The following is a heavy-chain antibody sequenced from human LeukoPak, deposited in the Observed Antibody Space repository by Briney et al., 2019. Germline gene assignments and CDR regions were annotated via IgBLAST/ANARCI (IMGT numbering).Heavy chain of an antibody. Sequence: PGGSLRLSCAASGFTFSSYWMHWVRQAPGKGLVWVSRINSDGSSTGYADSVKGRFTISRDNAKNTLYLQMNSLRAEDTAVYYCARDYGSGSYGMDVWGKGTTVTVSS. CDR3: ARDYGSGSYGMDV. CDR1: GFTFSSYW. J-gene: IGHJ6*04. V-gene: IGHV3-74*01. CDR2: INSDGSST. D-gene: IGHD3-10*01.